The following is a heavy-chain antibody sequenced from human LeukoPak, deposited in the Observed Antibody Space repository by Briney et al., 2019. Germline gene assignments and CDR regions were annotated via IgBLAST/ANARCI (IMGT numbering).Heavy chain of an antibody. Sequence: GGSLRLSCAASGFTFSSYAIHWVRQAPGKGLEWVAVISFDGTDAFYADSVKGRFTISRDNSKNTLYLQMNSLRADDTAVYYCARGPSGYHNTGGQGTLVTVSS. V-gene: IGHV3-30*04. D-gene: IGHD5-12*01. J-gene: IGHJ4*02. CDR2: ISFDGTDA. CDR1: GFTFSSYA. CDR3: ARGPSGYHNT.